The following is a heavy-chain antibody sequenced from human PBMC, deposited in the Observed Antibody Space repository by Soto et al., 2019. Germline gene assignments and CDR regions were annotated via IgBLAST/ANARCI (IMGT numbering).Heavy chain of an antibody. CDR1: GFTLSSYS. CDR2: ISSSSSYI. J-gene: IGHJ6*02. D-gene: IGHD1-26*01. CDR3: GVGRERARYYYYYGMDV. V-gene: IGHV3-21*01. Sequence: GALRLSCAASGFTLSSYSMNWVRQAPGKGLGWVSSISSSSSYIYYADSVKGRFTISRDNAKNSLYLQMNSLRAEDTAVYYCGVGRERARYYYYYGMDVWGQGTTVTVSS.